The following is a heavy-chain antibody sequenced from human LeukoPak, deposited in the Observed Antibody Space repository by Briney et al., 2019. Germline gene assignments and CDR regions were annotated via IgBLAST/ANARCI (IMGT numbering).Heavy chain of an antibody. CDR1: GFTVSSNY. V-gene: IGHV3-66*01. Sequence: GGSLRLSCAASGFTVSSNYMSWVRQAPGKGLEWVSVIYSGGSTYYADSVKGRFTISRDNSKNTLYLQMNSLRAEDTAVYYCALQWLVIHAFDIWGQGTMVTVSS. J-gene: IGHJ3*02. D-gene: IGHD6-19*01. CDR3: ALQWLVIHAFDI. CDR2: IYSGGST.